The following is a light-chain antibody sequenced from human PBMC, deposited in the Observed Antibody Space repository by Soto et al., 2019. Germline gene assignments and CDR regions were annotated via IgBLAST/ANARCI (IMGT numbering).Light chain of an antibody. Sequence: DIQMTQSPSLLSAFVGDRVTITCQASQGMSNYLAWYQQKPGKVPNVLIYGASTLRSGVPSRFSGSGSGTDFTLTISSLQPEDVAIYYCQKYDSAPFTFGPGTKVDIK. V-gene: IGKV1-27*01. CDR2: GAS. CDR1: QGMSNY. J-gene: IGKJ3*01. CDR3: QKYDSAPFT.